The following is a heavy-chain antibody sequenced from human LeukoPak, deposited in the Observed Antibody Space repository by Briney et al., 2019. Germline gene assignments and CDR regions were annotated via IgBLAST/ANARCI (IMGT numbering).Heavy chain of an antibody. CDR2: ISSSSSTI. V-gene: IGHV3-48*04. J-gene: IGHJ6*03. D-gene: IGHD3-10*01. CDR3: SYYYGSGSYYYYYYMDV. CDR1: GFTFSSYS. Sequence: GGFLRLSCAASGFTFSSYSMNWVRQAPGKGLEWVSYISSSSSTIYYADSVKGRFTISRDNAKNSLYLQMNSLRAEDTAVYYCSYYYGSGSYYYYYYMDVWGKGTTVTVSS.